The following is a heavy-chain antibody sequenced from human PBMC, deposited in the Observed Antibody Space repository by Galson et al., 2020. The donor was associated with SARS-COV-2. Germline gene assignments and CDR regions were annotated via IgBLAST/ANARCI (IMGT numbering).Heavy chain of an antibody. J-gene: IGHJ4*02. Sequence: GGSLRLSRAASGFTFDDYAMHWVRPAPGKGLEWVSGISWNSGSIGYADSVKGRFTISRDNAKNSLYLQMNSLRAEDTALYYCASPAAGISYWGQGTLVTVSS. D-gene: IGHD6-13*01. CDR2: ISWNSGSI. V-gene: IGHV3-9*01. CDR3: ASPAAGISY. CDR1: GFTFDDYA.